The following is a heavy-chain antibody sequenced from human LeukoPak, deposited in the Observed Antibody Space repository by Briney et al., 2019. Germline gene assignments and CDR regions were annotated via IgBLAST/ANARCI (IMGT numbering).Heavy chain of an antibody. V-gene: IGHV1-18*01. D-gene: IGHD6-13*01. J-gene: IGHJ4*02. CDR2: ISAYNGNT. CDR3: AKDKAPYSSSWYGDY. Sequence: ASVKVSCTASGYTFTSYGISWVRQAPGQGLEWMGWISAYNGNTNYAQKLQGRVTMTTDTSTSTAYMELRSLRSDDTAVYYCAKDKAPYSSSWYGDYWGQGTLVTVSS. CDR1: GYTFTSYG.